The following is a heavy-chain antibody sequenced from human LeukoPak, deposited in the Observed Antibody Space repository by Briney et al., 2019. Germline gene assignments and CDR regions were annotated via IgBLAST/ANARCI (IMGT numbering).Heavy chain of an antibody. CDR2: IYYSGST. CDR3: ARRGGSYEEVWFDP. V-gene: IGHV4-39*01. J-gene: IGHJ5*02. D-gene: IGHD1-26*01. CDR1: GGSISSSSYY. Sequence: SETLSLTCTVSGGSISSSSYYWGWIRQPPGKGLEWIGSIYYSGSTYYNPSLKSRVTISVDTSKNQFSLKLSSVTAADTAVYYCARRGGSYEEVWFDPWGQGTLVTVSS.